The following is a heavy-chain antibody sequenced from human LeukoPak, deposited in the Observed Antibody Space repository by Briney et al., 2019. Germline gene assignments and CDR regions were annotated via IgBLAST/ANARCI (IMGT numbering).Heavy chain of an antibody. J-gene: IGHJ3*02. CDR2: IRSKVYGGTT. CDR1: GFTYREYA. Sequence: GGSLRLSCTGFGFTYREYAVSWVRQAPGKGLECIGFIRSKVYGGTTEYAASVKGRFTISRDDSKSIAYLQMNSLKTEDTAVYYCTRDPYYFDSSGYYHHAFDIWGQGTMVAVSS. V-gene: IGHV3-49*04. CDR3: TRDPYYFDSSGYYHHAFDI. D-gene: IGHD3-22*01.